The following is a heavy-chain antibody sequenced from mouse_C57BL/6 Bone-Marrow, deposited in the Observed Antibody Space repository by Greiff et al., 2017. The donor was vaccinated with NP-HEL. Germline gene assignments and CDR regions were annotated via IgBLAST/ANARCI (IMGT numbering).Heavy chain of an antibody. V-gene: IGHV1-81*01. CDR1: GYTFTSYG. Sequence: QVQLQQSGAELARPGASVKLSYKASGYTFTSYGISWVKQRTGQGLEWIGEIYPRSGNTYYNEKCKGKATLTADKSSSTAYMELRSLTSEDSAVYFFARSLTTVVVNYWGQGTTLTVSS. J-gene: IGHJ2*01. CDR3: ARSLTTVVVNY. CDR2: IYPRSGNT. D-gene: IGHD1-1*01.